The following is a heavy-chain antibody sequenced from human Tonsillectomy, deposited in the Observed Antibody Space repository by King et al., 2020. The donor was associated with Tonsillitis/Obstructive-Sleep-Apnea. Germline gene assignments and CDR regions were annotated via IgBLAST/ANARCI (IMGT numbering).Heavy chain of an antibody. V-gene: IGHV2-5*02. D-gene: IGHD3-3*01. Sequence: TLKESGPTLVKPTQTLTLTCTFSGFSLSTSGVGVGWIRQPPGKALEWLALIYWVDDKRYSPSLKSRLTITKDTSKNQVVLTMTNMDPVYTATYFCAYRDYDFWSGYSPFDPWGQGTLVTVSS. J-gene: IGHJ5*02. CDR3: AYRDYDFWSGYSPFDP. CDR2: IYWVDDK. CDR1: GFSLSTSGVG.